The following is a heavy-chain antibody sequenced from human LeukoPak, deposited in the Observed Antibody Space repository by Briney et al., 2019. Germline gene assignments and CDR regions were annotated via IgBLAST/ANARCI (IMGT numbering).Heavy chain of an antibody. CDR1: GGTFSSYA. D-gene: IGHD2-2*02. CDR2: IIPIFGTA. V-gene: IGHV1-69*13. CDR3: ARVPAAINVWFDP. Sequence: ASVKVSCKASGGTFSSYAISWVRQAPGQGLEWMGGIIPIFGTANYAQKFLGRVTITADESTSTAYMELSSLRSEDTAVYYCARVPAAINVWFDPWGQGTLVTVSS. J-gene: IGHJ5*02.